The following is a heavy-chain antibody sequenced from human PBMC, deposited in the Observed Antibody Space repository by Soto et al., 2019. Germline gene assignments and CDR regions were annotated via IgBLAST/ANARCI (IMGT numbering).Heavy chain of an antibody. D-gene: IGHD3-3*01. V-gene: IGHV3-15*01. J-gene: IGHJ6*02. CDR1: GFTFSNAW. CDR3: TAFLEWLFGYYYYYGMDV. Sequence: NPVGSLRLSCAASGFTFSNAWMSWVRQAPGKGLEWVGRIKSKTDGGTTDYAAPVKGRFTISRDDSKNTLYLQMNSLKTEDTAVYYCTAFLEWLFGYYYYYGMDVWGQGTTVTVSS. CDR2: IKSKTDGGTT.